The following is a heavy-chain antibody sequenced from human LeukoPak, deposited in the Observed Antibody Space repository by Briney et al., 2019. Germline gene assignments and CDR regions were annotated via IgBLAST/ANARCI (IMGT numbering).Heavy chain of an antibody. V-gene: IGHV4-34*01. Sequence: PSETLSLTCAVYGGSFSGYYWSWIRQPPGKGLEWIGEINHSGSTNYNPSLKRRVTISVDTSKNQFSLKLSSVTAADAAVYYCARGRIYDFWSGYPAPGYFDLWGRGTLVTVSS. D-gene: IGHD3-3*01. CDR2: INHSGST. CDR1: GGSFSGYY. J-gene: IGHJ2*01. CDR3: ARGRIYDFWSGYPAPGYFDL.